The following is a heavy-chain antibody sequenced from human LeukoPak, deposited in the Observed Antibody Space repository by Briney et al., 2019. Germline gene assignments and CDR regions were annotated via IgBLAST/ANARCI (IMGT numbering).Heavy chain of an antibody. Sequence: ASVKVSCKASGYTFTGYYMHWVRQAPGQGLEWMGWINPNSGGTNYAQKFQGRVTMTRDTSISTAYMELSRLRSDDTAVYYCARETGWEYDSSGYYRFFDYWGQGTLVTVSS. CDR1: GYTFTGYY. D-gene: IGHD3-22*01. CDR2: INPNSGGT. CDR3: ARETGWEYDSSGYYRFFDY. J-gene: IGHJ4*02. V-gene: IGHV1-2*02.